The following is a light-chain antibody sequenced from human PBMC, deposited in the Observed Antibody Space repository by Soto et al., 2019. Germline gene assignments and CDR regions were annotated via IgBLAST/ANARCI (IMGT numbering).Light chain of an antibody. Sequence: EMVMTQSPATLSVSPGEGATLSCRASQSVSRNLAWYQQKPGQTPRLLIYGASTRVTGIPARFSGSGSGTEFTLTISSLQSEDFAVYYCHQYNNWPPTFGRGTKVEIK. CDR2: GAS. CDR1: QSVSRN. CDR3: HQYNNWPPT. J-gene: IGKJ1*01. V-gene: IGKV3-15*01.